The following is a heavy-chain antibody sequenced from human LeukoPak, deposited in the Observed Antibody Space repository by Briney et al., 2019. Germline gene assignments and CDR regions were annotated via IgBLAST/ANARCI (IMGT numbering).Heavy chain of an antibody. J-gene: IGHJ5*02. V-gene: IGHV4-4*07. CDR1: GGSISNFY. CDR3: ARDFWRGYYQGCFDP. D-gene: IGHD3-3*01. CDR2: IYSSGST. Sequence: SETLSLTXTVSGGSISNFYWSWIRQPAGKGLEWIGRIYSSGSTNYNPSLKSRVTMSVDTSKNQLSLKLRSVTAADTAVYYCARDFWRGYYQGCFDPWGQGTLVTVSS.